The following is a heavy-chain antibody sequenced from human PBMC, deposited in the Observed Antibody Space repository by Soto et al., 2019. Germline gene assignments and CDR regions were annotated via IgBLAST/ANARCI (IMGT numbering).Heavy chain of an antibody. D-gene: IGHD1-26*01. J-gene: IGHJ4*02. V-gene: IGHV4-59*01. Sequence: QVQLQESGPGLVKPSETLSLTCTVSGGSISSYYWSWIRQPPGKGLEWIGYISYSGSTNYNPSLKSRVTISVDTSKNQFSLKLSSVTAVDTAVYYCAGLRNSYSGNYWASGYYFDFWGQGTLVTVSS. CDR1: GGSISSYY. CDR2: ISYSGST. CDR3: AGLRNSYSGNYWASGYYFDF.